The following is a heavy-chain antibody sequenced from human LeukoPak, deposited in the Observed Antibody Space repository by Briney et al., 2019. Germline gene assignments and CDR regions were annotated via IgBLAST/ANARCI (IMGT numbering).Heavy chain of an antibody. J-gene: IGHJ4*02. D-gene: IGHD2-8*01. Sequence: SETETLMCTVSGGPISGYYESGIRQPPGKGLEWIGYIYYGGSTNSNPSLKSRVTISVGTSRNQFSLKLSSVTAADTAVYYCARYYCPNGVYQGCDHWGGGTGDSVSS. CDR2: IYYGGST. CDR3: ARYYCPNGVYQGCDH. V-gene: IGHV4-59*01. CDR1: GGPISGYY.